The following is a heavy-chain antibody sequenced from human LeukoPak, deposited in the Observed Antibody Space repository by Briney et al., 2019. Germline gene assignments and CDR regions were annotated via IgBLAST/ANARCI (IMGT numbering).Heavy chain of an antibody. Sequence: TGGSLRLSCAASGFTFSSYSMNWVRQAPGKGLEWVSSISGSSSSLYYADSVKGRFTISRDNAKNSLYLQMNSLRAEDTAVYYCARDRYYYGSGSPNWFDPWGQGTLVTVSS. J-gene: IGHJ5*02. D-gene: IGHD3-10*01. CDR3: ARDRYYYGSGSPNWFDP. V-gene: IGHV3-21*01. CDR1: GFTFSSYS. CDR2: ISGSSSSL.